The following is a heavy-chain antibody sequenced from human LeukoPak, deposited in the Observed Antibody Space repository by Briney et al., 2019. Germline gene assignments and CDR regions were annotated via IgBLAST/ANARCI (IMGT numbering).Heavy chain of an antibody. D-gene: IGHD2-15*01. J-gene: IGHJ6*02. V-gene: IGHV1-3*01. CDR2: INAGNGNT. CDR3: ARMVVAAPQALYGMDV. Sequence: ASVKVSCKASGYTFTIYAMHWVRQAPGQRLEWMGWINAGNGNTKYSQKFQGRVTITRDTSASTAYMELSSLRSEDTAVYYCARMVVAAPQALYGMDVWGQGTTVTVSS. CDR1: GYTFTIYA.